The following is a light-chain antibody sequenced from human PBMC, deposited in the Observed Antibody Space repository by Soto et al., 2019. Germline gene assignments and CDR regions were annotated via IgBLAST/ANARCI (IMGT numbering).Light chain of an antibody. V-gene: IGKV3-20*01. CDR2: GAS. CDR1: QSVSNNY. CDR3: QQYGSSPRT. J-gene: IGKJ1*01. Sequence: DIVLTQSPGTLSLSPVERATLSCRASQSVSNNYLAWYQQKPGQAPRLLIYGASSRATGIPDRFSGSGSGTDFTLTISRLEPEDFAVYYCQQYGSSPRTFGQGTKVDIK.